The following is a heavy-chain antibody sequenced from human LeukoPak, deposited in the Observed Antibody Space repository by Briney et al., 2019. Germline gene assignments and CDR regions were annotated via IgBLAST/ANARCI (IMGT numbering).Heavy chain of an antibody. CDR1: GGSISSSSYY. CDR2: IYYSGST. J-gene: IGHJ4*02. Sequence: PSGTLSLTCIVSGGSISSSSYYWGWIRQPPGKGLEWIGYIYYSGSTNYNPSLKSRVTISVDTSKNQFSLKLSSVTAADTAVYYCATLGIEFTTFDYWGQGTLVTVSS. CDR3: ATLGIEFTTFDY. V-gene: IGHV4-61*05. D-gene: IGHD3-22*01.